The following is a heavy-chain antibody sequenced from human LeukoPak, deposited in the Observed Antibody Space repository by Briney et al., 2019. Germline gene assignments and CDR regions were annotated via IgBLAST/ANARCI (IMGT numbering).Heavy chain of an antibody. Sequence: GALRLSCAASGFTFSSYWMSWVRQAPGKGLEWVANIKQDGSEKYYVDSVKGRFTISRDNAKNSLYLQMNSLRAEDTAVYYCARDEGDSNEGLYYGMDVWGQGTTVTVSS. CDR3: ARDEGDSNEGLYYGMDV. V-gene: IGHV3-7*01. J-gene: IGHJ6*02. CDR1: GFTFSSYW. D-gene: IGHD2-21*02. CDR2: IKQDGSEK.